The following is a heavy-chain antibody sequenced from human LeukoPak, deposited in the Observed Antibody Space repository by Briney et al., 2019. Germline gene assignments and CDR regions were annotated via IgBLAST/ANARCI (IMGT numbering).Heavy chain of an antibody. CDR1: GGSISSSSYY. V-gene: IGHV4-39*01. J-gene: IGHJ4*02. Sequence: SETLSLTCTVSGGSISSSSYYWGWIRQPPGKGLEWIGSIYYSGSTYYNPSLKSRVTISVDTSKNQFSLKLSSVTAADTAVYYCASTLYDFWSGYYYYFDYWGQGTLVTVSS. CDR3: ASTLYDFWSGYYYYFDY. CDR2: IYYSGST. D-gene: IGHD3-3*01.